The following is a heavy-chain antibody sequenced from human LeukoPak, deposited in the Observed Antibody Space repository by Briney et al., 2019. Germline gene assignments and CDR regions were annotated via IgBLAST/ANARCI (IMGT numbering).Heavy chain of an antibody. CDR3: VSYISSWAQTLLDY. Sequence: GGSLRLSCAASSFTFSSYGMHWVRQAPGKGLEWVAFIRSDERTKSYPDSVKGRFTISRHTSKNTLYLEMNSLRPEDTALYYCVSYISSWAQTLLDYWGQGTLVTVSS. V-gene: IGHV3-30*02. D-gene: IGHD6-13*01. CDR1: SFTFSSYG. J-gene: IGHJ4*02. CDR2: IRSDERTK.